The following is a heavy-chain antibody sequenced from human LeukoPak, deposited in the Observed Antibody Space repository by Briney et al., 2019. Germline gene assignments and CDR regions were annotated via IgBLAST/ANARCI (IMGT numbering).Heavy chain of an antibody. D-gene: IGHD3-10*01. J-gene: IGHJ4*02. Sequence: PSVTLSLTCTVSGGSISNYYWTWIRQPPGKGLEWIGSIYYDGSTNYHPSLKSRVTISLDTPKNQFSLKLSSVTAADTAVYYCARDGGYGSGSALWGQGTLITV. V-gene: IGHV4-59*01. CDR2: IYYDGST. CDR1: GGSISNYY. CDR3: ARDGGYGSGSAL.